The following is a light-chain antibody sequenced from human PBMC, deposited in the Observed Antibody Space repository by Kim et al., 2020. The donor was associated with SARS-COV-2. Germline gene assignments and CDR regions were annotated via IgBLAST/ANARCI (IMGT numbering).Light chain of an antibody. CDR2: GAS. J-gene: IGKJ1*01. V-gene: IGKV1-39*01. Sequence: ASAGDRVTITCRASQSIRGSLDWYQQRPGKAPKVLIRGASNLQSGVPSRFSGSGSGTYFTLTISSLQREDFADYYCQQSYSNPRTFGQGTKVDIK. CDR3: QQSYSNPRT. CDR1: QSIRGS.